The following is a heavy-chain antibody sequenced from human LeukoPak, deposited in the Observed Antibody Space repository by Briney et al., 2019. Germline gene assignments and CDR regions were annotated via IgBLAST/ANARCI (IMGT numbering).Heavy chain of an antibody. Sequence: ASMKVSCKASGYTFTSYDINWVRQATGQGLEWVGWMNPNSGSTGYAQKFQGRVTMTRNTSISTAYMELSSLRSEDTAVYYCARGPIGNFDYWGQGTLVTVSS. CDR2: MNPNSGST. J-gene: IGHJ4*02. D-gene: IGHD2/OR15-2a*01. CDR3: ARGPIGNFDY. CDR1: GYTFTSYD. V-gene: IGHV1-8*02.